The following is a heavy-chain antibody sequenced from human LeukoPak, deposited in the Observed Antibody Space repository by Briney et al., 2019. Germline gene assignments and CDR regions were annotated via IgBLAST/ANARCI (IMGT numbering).Heavy chain of an antibody. CDR2: INPNSGGT. CDR3: ARERYSSGWYRGRVNWFDP. D-gene: IGHD6-19*01. CDR1: GYTFTGYY. Sequence: ASVKVSCKASGYTFTGYYMHWVRQAPGQGLEWMGWINPNSGGTDYAQKFQGRVTMTRDTSISTAYMELSSLRSEDTAVYYCARERYSSGWYRGRVNWFDPWGQGTLVTVSS. V-gene: IGHV1-2*02. J-gene: IGHJ5*02.